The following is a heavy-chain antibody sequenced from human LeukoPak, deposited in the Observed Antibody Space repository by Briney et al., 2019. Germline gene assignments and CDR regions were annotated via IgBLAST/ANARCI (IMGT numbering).Heavy chain of an antibody. J-gene: IGHJ3*02. CDR2: ISPTGAGT. CDR1: GFTFNGYA. D-gene: IGHD2-2*02. Sequence: PGGSLRLSCAASGFTFNGYAMSWGREAPGRGWEWVSAISPTGAGTYYAESVKGIFTISRDNSKNTMYLQMNSLRAEDTAVYYCAKYTARAFDIWGQGTMVTVSS. V-gene: IGHV3-23*01. CDR3: AKYTARAFDI.